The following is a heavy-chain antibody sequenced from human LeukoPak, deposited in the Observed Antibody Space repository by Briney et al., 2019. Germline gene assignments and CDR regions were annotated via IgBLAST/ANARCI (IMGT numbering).Heavy chain of an antibody. J-gene: IGHJ4*02. CDR3: ASHLAMVGADY. CDR1: GGSISSTSYY. V-gene: IGHV4-39*07. Sequence: SETLSLTCTVSGGSISSTSYYWAWIRQPPGKGLEWIGSIYNSGSTYYAPSLKSRVTISVDTSKNHFSLNVSSVTAADTAVYYCASHLAMVGADYWGQGTLVTVSS. D-gene: IGHD5-18*01. CDR2: IYNSGST.